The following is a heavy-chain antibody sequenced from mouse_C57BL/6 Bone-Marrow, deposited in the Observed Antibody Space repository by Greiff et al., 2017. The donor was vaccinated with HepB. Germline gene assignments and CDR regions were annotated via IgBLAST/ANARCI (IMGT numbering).Heavy chain of an antibody. CDR1: GYTFTSYW. V-gene: IGHV1-64*01. D-gene: IGHD1-1*01. Sequence: QVQLQQPGAELVKPGASVKLSCKASGYTFTSYWMHWVKQRPGQGLEWIGMIHPNSGSTNYNEKFKSKATLTVDKSSSTAYMQLSSLTSEDSAVYYCARGGYYYGSSSYWYFDVWGTGTTVTVSS. J-gene: IGHJ1*03. CDR3: ARGGYYYGSSSYWYFDV. CDR2: IHPNSGST.